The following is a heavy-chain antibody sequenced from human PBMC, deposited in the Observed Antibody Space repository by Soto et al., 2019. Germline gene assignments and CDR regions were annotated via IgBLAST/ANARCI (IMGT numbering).Heavy chain of an antibody. Sequence: PGGSLRLSCAAAGGICVDYGMTWVRQAPGKGLEWVSGINWNGGSTGYADSVKGRFTISRDNAKNSLYLQMNSLRAEDTALYYCARDAVGFDYWGQGTLVTVSS. V-gene: IGHV3-20*04. CDR3: ARDAVGFDY. CDR2: INWNGGST. J-gene: IGHJ4*02. CDR1: GGICVDYG.